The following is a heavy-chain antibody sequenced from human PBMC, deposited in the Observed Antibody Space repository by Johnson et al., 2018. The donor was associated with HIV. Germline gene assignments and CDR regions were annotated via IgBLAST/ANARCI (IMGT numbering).Heavy chain of an antibody. J-gene: IGHJ3*02. CDR1: GFTFSSYG. CDR2: ISDSGGTT. V-gene: IGHV3-23*04. CDR3: IKETGANSAFDI. D-gene: IGHD1-7*01. Sequence: VQLVESGGGVVQPGGSLRLSCAASGFTFSSYGMHWVRQAPGKGLEWVPAISDSGGTTYYADPVKGRFTISRDNSKDTLYLQVNSLGGEDTALYYCIKETGANSAFDIWGQGTTVTVSS.